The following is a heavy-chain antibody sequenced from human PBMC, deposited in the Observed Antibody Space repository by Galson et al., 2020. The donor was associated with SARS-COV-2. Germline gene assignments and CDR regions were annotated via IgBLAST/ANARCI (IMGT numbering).Heavy chain of an antibody. J-gene: IGHJ4*02. D-gene: IGHD6-13*01. CDR2: ISYDGTTK. CDR3: ARETDDHTSRWYDY. CDR1: GFALSNSA. Sequence: GGSLRLSCAASGFALSNSAMHWVRQAPGKGLEWVAIISYDGTTKYNSDSVKGRFPISRDISKNTLYLQMNSLRPEDTAVYYCARETDDHTSRWYDYWGQGARVSVS. V-gene: IGHV3-30*04.